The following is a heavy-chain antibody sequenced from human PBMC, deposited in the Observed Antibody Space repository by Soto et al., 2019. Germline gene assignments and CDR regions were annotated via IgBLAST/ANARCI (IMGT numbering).Heavy chain of an antibody. J-gene: IGHJ6*02. CDR2: IYYSGST. Sequence: TSETLSLTCTVSGGSISSSSYYWGWIRQPPGKGLEWIGSIYYSGSTYYNPSLKSRVTISVDTSKNQFSLKLSSVTAADTAVYYCARRVVVVPGNYYYYGMDVWGQGTTVTVSS. V-gene: IGHV4-39*01. CDR3: ARRVVVVPGNYYYYGMDV. D-gene: IGHD2-2*01. CDR1: GGSISSSSYY.